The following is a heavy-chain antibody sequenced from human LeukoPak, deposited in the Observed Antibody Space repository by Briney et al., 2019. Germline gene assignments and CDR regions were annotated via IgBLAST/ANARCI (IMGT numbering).Heavy chain of an antibody. CDR2: ISGRDGST. D-gene: IGHD3-16*01. CDR1: GFTFSSYS. Sequence: GGSLRLSCAGSGFTFSSYSMNWVRQAPGKGLEWVSSISGRDGSTYYADSVKGRFTISRDNSKNTLYLQMNSLRAEDTAVYYCAKSGAVRFDYWGQGTPVTVSS. CDR3: AKSGAVRFDY. V-gene: IGHV3-23*01. J-gene: IGHJ4*02.